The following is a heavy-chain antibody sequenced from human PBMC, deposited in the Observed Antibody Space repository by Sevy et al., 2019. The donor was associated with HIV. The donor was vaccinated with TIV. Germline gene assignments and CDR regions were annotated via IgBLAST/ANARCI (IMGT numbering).Heavy chain of an antibody. D-gene: IGHD6-13*01. Sequence: ASVKVSCKASGYTLSIYDINWVRQVTGQGLEWMGWLNPSSSNTGYAENFQGRVTFTMDSSTSTGYMEMSSLRSEDTAVYYCARAAAGAYDAFDIWGQGSLVTVSS. V-gene: IGHV1-8*03. CDR2: LNPSSSNT. J-gene: IGHJ3*02. CDR1: GYTLSIYD. CDR3: ARAAAGAYDAFDI.